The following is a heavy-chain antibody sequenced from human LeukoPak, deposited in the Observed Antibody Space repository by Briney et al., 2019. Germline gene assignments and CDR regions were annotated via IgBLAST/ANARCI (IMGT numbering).Heavy chain of an antibody. CDR3: ATLYGRDH. D-gene: IGHD4-17*01. CDR2: IGPSGVNI. CDR1: GLTFSSYE. Sequence: GGSLRLSCAASGLTFSSYEMNWVRQAPGKGLEWVSYIGPSGVNIYYADSVRGRFTISRDNAKSSVYLQMNSLTAEDTAIYYCATLYGRDHWGQGTPVTVSS. J-gene: IGHJ4*02. V-gene: IGHV3-48*03.